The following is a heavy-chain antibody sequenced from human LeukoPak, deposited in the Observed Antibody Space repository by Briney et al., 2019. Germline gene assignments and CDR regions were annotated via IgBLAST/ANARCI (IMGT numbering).Heavy chain of an antibody. CDR1: GFTFSTYS. J-gene: IGHJ4*02. D-gene: IGHD3-9*01. Sequence: PGGSLRLSCADSGFTFSTYSMNWVRQAPGKGLEWVSSISSRSSYIYYADSVKGRVTISRDNAKNSLYLQMNSLRAEDTAVYYCARGFYDTLTGPDFWGQGTLVTVSS. V-gene: IGHV3-21*01. CDR3: ARGFYDTLTGPDF. CDR2: ISSRSSYI.